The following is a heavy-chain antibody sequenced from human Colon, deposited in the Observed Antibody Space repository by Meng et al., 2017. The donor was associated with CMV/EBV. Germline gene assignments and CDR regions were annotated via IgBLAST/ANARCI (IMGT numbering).Heavy chain of an antibody. D-gene: IGHD2-21*01. V-gene: IGHV3-7*01. J-gene: IGHJ6*02. CDR2: INEPGSLK. CDR1: RFTFNSYW. Sequence: GESLKISCVGSRFTFNSYWMNWVRQAPGEGLEWVANINEPGSLKYYVDSVKGRFTISRDNAKNSVNLQMNSLRVEDTAVYYCVTGRDTVKLTAYYYGMDVWGQGTTVTVSS. CDR3: VTGRDTVKLTAYYYGMDV.